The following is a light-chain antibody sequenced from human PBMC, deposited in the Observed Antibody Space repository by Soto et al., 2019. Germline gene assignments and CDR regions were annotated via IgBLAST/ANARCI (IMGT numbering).Light chain of an antibody. CDR2: DAS. J-gene: IGKJ4*01. CDR1: QSVSSF. V-gene: IGKV3-11*01. CDR3: QQRSNWPPKVT. Sequence: EIVLTQSPATLSLSPGERATLYCRASQSVSSFLAWYQQKPGQAPRLLIYDASNRATGIPARFSGSGSGTDFALTISSLEPEDFAVYYCQQRSNWPPKVTFGGGTKVDIK.